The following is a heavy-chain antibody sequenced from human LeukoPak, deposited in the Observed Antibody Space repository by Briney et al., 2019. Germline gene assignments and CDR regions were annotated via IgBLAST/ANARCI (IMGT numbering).Heavy chain of an antibody. Sequence: SKTLSLTCTVSGYSIFSGYYWGWIRPAPGEGLEWISIFHHTGGNHYNPSLQSRVTISVDTTGNELSLEMSSVTAADTAVYYCGAYDSSGRLDFWGHGTRVTVSS. V-gene: IGHV4-38-2*02. CDR3: GAYDSSGRLDF. D-gene: IGHD3-22*01. CDR2: FHHTGGN. CDR1: GYSIFSGYY. J-gene: IGHJ4*01.